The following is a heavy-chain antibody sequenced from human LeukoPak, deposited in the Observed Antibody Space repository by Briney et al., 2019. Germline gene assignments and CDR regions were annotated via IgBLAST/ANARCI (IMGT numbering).Heavy chain of an antibody. Sequence: SLRLSCAASGCTFSSYWMHWIRKAPGKGIVLVSRINSDGSSTTYADSAKGRFTMSRDNAKNTLYLQMISLRAEDTAVYYCVRGNDFWSGYCDYWGQGTLVTVSS. J-gene: IGHJ4*02. D-gene: IGHD3-3*01. V-gene: IGHV3-74*01. CDR3: VRGNDFWSGYCDY. CDR1: GCTFSSYW. CDR2: INSDGSST.